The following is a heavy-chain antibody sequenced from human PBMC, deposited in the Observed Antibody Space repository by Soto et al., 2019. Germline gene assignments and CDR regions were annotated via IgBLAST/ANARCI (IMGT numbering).Heavy chain of an antibody. CDR2: INPNSGGT. Sequence: QVQLVQSGAEVKKPGASVKVSCKASGYTFTGYYMHWVRQAPGQGLEWMGWINPNSGGTNYAQKFQGWDTMTRATSIGTAYMELSRLRSDDTAVYYCAREYSTMVRGVIMAQGYGMEVWGQGTTVTVSS. V-gene: IGHV1-2*04. J-gene: IGHJ6*02. CDR3: AREYSTMVRGVIMAQGYGMEV. CDR1: GYTFTGYY. D-gene: IGHD3-10*01.